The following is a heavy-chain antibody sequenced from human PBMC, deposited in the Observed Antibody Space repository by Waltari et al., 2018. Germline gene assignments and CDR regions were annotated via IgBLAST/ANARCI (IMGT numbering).Heavy chain of an antibody. J-gene: IGHJ5*02. V-gene: IGHV1-3*01. CDR2: INAGNGNT. CDR1: GYTFTSYA. CDR3: ARDKWPCSGGSCYSLAPDNWFDP. D-gene: IGHD2-15*01. Sequence: QVQLVQSGAEVKKPGASVKVSCKASGYTFTSYAMHWVRQAPGQRPEWMGWINAGNGNTKYSQKFQGRVTITRDTSASTAYMELSSLRSEDTAVYYCARDKWPCSGGSCYSLAPDNWFDPWGQGTLVTVSS.